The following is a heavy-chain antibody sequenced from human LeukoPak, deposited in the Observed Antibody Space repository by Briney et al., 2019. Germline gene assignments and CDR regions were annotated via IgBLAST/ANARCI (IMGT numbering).Heavy chain of an antibody. CDR3: ARPNALLWFGELMHNWFDP. J-gene: IGHJ5*02. Sequence: SETLSLTCTVSGGSISSYYWSWIRQPPGKGLEWIGYIYYSGSTNYNPSLKSRITISVDTSKNQFSLKLSSVTAADTAVYYCARPNALLWFGELMHNWFDPWGQGTLVTVSS. CDR2: IYYSGST. V-gene: IGHV4-59*08. D-gene: IGHD3-10*01. CDR1: GGSISSYY.